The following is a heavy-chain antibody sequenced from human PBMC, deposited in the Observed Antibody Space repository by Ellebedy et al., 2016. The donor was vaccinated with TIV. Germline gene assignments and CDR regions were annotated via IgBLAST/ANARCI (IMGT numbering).Heavy chain of an antibody. J-gene: IGHJ4*02. D-gene: IGHD3-9*01. V-gene: IGHV3-33*01. CDR3: AREDDILTGQLDY. Sequence: GESLKISCAASGFSFSGYGMHWVRQAPGKGLEWVAVIWYDGSTEYYAASVKGRFTISRDNSKNTLYLQMNSLRAEDTAVYYCAREDDILTGQLDYWGQGTLVTVSS. CDR2: IWYDGSTE. CDR1: GFSFSGYG.